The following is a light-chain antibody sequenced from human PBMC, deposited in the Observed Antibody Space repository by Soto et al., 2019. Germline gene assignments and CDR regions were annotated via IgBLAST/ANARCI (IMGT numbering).Light chain of an antibody. Sequence: AIRMTQSPSSLSASTGDRVTITCRASQGISSYLAWYQQKPGKAPKLLIYAASTLQSGVPSRFIGSGFATDFTLTISCLQSEDFATYYCQHYYSYPWTFGQGTKLEIK. CDR2: AAS. CDR1: QGISSY. J-gene: IGKJ2*01. V-gene: IGKV1-8*01. CDR3: QHYYSYPWT.